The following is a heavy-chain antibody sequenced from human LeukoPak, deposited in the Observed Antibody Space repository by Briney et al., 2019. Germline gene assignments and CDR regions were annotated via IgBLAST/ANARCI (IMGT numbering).Heavy chain of an antibody. V-gene: IGHV3-23*01. CDR1: GFTFSSYA. Sequence: PGGSLTLSCAASGFTFSSYAMSWVRQAPGKGLEWVSAISGNGGTIYYADSGKGRFTTSRDNCKNTLYLQVNSLRAVDTAVYYCAKAAPDTTYFDCWGQGTLVTVSS. CDR3: AKAAPDTTYFDC. CDR2: ISGNGGTI. J-gene: IGHJ4*02. D-gene: IGHD2/OR15-2a*01.